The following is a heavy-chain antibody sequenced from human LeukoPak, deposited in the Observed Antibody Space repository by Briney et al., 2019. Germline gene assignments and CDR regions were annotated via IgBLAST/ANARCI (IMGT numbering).Heavy chain of an antibody. CDR2: ISHDGSSK. J-gene: IGHJ4*02. D-gene: IGHD3-3*01. V-gene: IGHV3-30-3*01. Sequence: GGSLRLSCAASGFTFSSYAMHWVRQAPGKGLEWVAVISHDGSSKYYADSVKGRFTISRDNSKNTLYLQMNSLRAEDTAVYYCARDGIDDFWSGYYGEGYFDYWGQGTLVTVSS. CDR3: ARDGIDDFWSGYYGEGYFDY. CDR1: GFTFSSYA.